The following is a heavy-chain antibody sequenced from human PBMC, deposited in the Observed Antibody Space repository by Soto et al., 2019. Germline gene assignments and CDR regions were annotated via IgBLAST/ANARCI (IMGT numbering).Heavy chain of an antibody. V-gene: IGHV3-15*07. CDR3: TTDFYDSSGYYYDFDY. D-gene: IGHD3-22*01. CDR2: IKSKPDGGTT. J-gene: IGHJ4*02. Sequence: GESLRLSCAATGCTLSNAWMNWVRQAPGKGLEWVGRIKSKPDGGTTDYAAPVKGRFTISRDDSKNTLYLIMNSLKTEDTAVYYCTTDFYDSSGYYYDFDYWGQGTLVTVSS. CDR1: GCTLSNAW.